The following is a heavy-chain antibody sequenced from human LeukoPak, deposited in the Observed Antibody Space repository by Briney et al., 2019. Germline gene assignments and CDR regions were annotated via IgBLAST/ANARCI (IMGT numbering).Heavy chain of an antibody. J-gene: IGHJ4*02. CDR3: ANGIAPPYYDFWSGYPPSFDY. D-gene: IGHD3-3*01. CDR1: GFTFSSYA. CDR2: ISGSGGST. V-gene: IGHV3-23*01. Sequence: PGGSLRLSCAASGFTFSSYAMSWVRQAPGKGLEWVSAISGSGGSTYYADSVKGRFTISRDNSKNTLYLQMNSLRAEDTAVYYCANGIAPPYYDFWSGYPPSFDYWGQGTLVTVSS.